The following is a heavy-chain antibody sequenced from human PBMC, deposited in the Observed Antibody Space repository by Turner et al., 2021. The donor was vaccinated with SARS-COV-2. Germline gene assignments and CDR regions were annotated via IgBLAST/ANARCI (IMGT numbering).Heavy chain of an antibody. CDR1: GYNFSNFG. D-gene: IGHD2-15*01. CDR2: ISVYSGDT. J-gene: IGHJ4*02. Sequence: GAEESKPGASLKVSCKASGYNFSNFGITLVRQAPGQGPEWRGWISVYSGDTNYAQKVQGRVSMTTDTSTSTAYMELKSLRTDDTAVYYCARFDPTSCSGGGCYSYFFDHWGQGTLVTVSA. V-gene: IGHV1-18*01. CDR3: ARFDPTSCSGGGCYSYFFDH.